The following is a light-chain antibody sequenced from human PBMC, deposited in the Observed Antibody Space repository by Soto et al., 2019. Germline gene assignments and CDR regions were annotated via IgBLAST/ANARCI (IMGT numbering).Light chain of an antibody. CDR2: DVN. Sequence: QSVLTQPASVSGSPGQSITISCTGTSSDVGGYDYVSWYQQLPGKAPKLLIYDVNNRPSGVSHRFSGPKSGNTASLTISGLQAEDEADYYCSSYTGSSTFVFGTGTKVTVL. J-gene: IGLJ1*01. V-gene: IGLV2-14*01. CDR3: SSYTGSSTFV. CDR1: SSDVGGYDY.